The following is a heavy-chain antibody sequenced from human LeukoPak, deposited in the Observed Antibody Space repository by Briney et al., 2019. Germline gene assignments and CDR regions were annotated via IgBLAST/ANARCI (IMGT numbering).Heavy chain of an antibody. CDR2: ISGSGGST. V-gene: IGHV3-23*01. Sequence: GGSLRLSCAASGFTFSSYAMSWVRQAPGKGLEGVSAISGSGGSTYYADSVKGRFTISRDNSKNTLYLQMNSLRAEDTAVYYCAKAPAPYYYGSGTRFDYWGQGTLVTVSS. CDR1: GFTFSSYA. D-gene: IGHD3-10*01. J-gene: IGHJ4*02. CDR3: AKAPAPYYYGSGTRFDY.